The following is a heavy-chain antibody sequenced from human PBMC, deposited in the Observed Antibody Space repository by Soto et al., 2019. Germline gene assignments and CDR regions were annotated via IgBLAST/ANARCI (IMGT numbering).Heavy chain of an antibody. CDR2: IYYSGST. Sequence: SETLSLTCTVSGGSISSYYWSWIRQPPGKGLEWIGYIYYSGSTNYNPSLKSRVTISVDTSKNQFSLKLSSVTAADTAVYYCARYQLLYNGYYYGMGVWGQGTTVTVSS. CDR1: GGSISSYY. J-gene: IGHJ6*02. D-gene: IGHD2-2*02. V-gene: IGHV4-59*01. CDR3: ARYQLLYNGYYYGMGV.